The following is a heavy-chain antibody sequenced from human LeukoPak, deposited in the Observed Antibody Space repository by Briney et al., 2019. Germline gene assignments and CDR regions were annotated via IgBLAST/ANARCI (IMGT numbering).Heavy chain of an antibody. D-gene: IGHD3-10*01. CDR2: IISSGSTI. CDR3: ARDVVRGVYGMDV. CDR1: GFTFSSYE. Sequence: GGSLRLSCAASGFTFSSYEMNWVRQAPGKGLEWVSYIISSGSTIYYADSVKGRFTISRDNAKNSLYLQVNSLRAEDTAVYYCARDVVRGVYGMDVWGKGTTVTVSS. V-gene: IGHV3-48*03. J-gene: IGHJ6*04.